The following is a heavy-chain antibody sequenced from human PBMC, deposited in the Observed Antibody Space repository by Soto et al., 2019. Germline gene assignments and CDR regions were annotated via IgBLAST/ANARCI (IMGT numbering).Heavy chain of an antibody. D-gene: IGHD4-4*01. CDR2: IWYDGSNK. CDR3: ARDTIVTTPRX. V-gene: IGHV3-33*01. CDR1: GFTFSSYG. J-gene: IGHJ4*02. Sequence: GGSLRLSCAASGFTFSSYGMHWVRQAPGKGLEWVSVIWYDGSNKYYADSVKGRFTISRDNSKNTLYLQMNSLRAEDTAVYYCARDTIVTTPRXWGQGTLVTVSX.